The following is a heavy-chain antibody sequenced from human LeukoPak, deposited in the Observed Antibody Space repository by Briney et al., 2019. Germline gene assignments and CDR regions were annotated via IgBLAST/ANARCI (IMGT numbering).Heavy chain of an antibody. Sequence: GGSLRLSCAASGFTFSSYSMNWVRQAPGKGLEWVSSISSSSSYIYYADSVKGRFTISRDNAKNSLYLQMNSLRAEDTAVYYCARETGGYYYYGMDVWGQGTMVTVSS. CDR3: ARETGGYYYYGMDV. J-gene: IGHJ6*02. V-gene: IGHV3-21*01. CDR1: GFTFSSYS. D-gene: IGHD7-27*01. CDR2: ISSSSSYI.